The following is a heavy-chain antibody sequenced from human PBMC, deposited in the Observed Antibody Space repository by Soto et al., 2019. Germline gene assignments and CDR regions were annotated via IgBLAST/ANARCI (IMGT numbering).Heavy chain of an antibody. J-gene: IGHJ5*02. D-gene: IGHD4-4*01. CDR1: GGSISSSSYY. Sequence: SETLSLTCTVSGGSISSSSYYWGWIRQPPGKGLEWIGSIYYSGSTYYNPSLKSRVTISVDTSKNQFSLKLSSVTAADTAVYYCARLGMTTVTTHNFDPWGQGTLVTVS. CDR2: IYYSGST. V-gene: IGHV4-39*01. CDR3: ARLGMTTVTTHNFDP.